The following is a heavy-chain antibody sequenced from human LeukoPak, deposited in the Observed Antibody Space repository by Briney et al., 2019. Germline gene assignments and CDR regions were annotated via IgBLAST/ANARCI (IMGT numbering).Heavy chain of an antibody. CDR2: IYYSGST. CDR1: GGSISSYY. CDR3: ASHGYYDTLTGSYYYYGMDV. D-gene: IGHD3-9*01. J-gene: IGHJ6*02. V-gene: IGHV4-59*08. Sequence: PSETLSLTCTVSGGSISSYYWSWIRQPPGKGLEWIGYIYYSGSTNYNPSLKSRVTISVDTSKNQFSLKLSSVTAADTAVYYCASHGYYDTLTGSYYYYGMDVWGQGTTVTVSS.